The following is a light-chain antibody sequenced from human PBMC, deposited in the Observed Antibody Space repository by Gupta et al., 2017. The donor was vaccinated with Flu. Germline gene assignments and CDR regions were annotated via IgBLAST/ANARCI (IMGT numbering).Light chain of an antibody. V-gene: IGKV1-5*03. J-gene: IGKJ3*01. CDR2: KAS. CDR3: QEGRGFT. Sequence: MTQSPSTLSASVGDRVTSSCRASQYMHTWLAWYQQKPGKAPKLLIYKASTLEGGVPSRFSGNGSGTEFTLTISSLQHDDFATYYCQEGRGFTFGHGTKVEIK. CDR1: QYMHTW.